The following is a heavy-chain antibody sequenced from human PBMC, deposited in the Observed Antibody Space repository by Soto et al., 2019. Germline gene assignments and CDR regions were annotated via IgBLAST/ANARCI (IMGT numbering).Heavy chain of an antibody. CDR3: AHDSHGGNTYFEL. D-gene: IGHD1-26*01. V-gene: IGHV4-30-4*01. CDR1: GGSISSGNFY. Sequence: VQLQESGPGLVRPSETLSLTCTVSGGSISSGNFYWSWIRQPPGKGLEWIGYIYFSGSTSYSPYLKSRLTISLNTSNNQFSLRLTSVTAADTAVYYCAHDSHGGNTYFELWGQGALVTVSS. CDR2: IYFSGST. J-gene: IGHJ4*02.